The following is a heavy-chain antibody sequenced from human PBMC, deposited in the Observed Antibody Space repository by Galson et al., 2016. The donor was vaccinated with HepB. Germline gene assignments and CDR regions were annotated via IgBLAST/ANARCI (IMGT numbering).Heavy chain of an antibody. V-gene: IGHV3-11*06. CDR3: AKMDCGRDCPRDY. J-gene: IGHJ4*02. Sequence: SLRLSCAASGFTFNDYYMNWIRQAPGKGLEWVSYISNSGYYTNYADSVKGRFTVSRDNSKNTLFLQMNSLRVEDTAVYYCAKMDCGRDCPRDYWGQGILVTVSS. D-gene: IGHD2-21*02. CDR2: ISNSGYYT. CDR1: GFTFNDYY.